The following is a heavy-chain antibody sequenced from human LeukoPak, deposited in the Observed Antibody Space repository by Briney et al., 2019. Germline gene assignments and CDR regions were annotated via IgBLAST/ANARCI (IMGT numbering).Heavy chain of an antibody. V-gene: IGHV4-39*01. CDR2: IYYSGST. J-gene: IGHJ5*02. Sequence: SETLSLTCTVSGGSISSSSYYWGWIRQPPGKGLEWIGSIYYSGSTYYNPSLKSRVTISVDKSKNQFSLKLRSVTAADTAVYYCXRHKVHRRINGSGSYYNNWFDPWGQGTLVTVSS. D-gene: IGHD3-10*01. CDR1: GGSISSSSYY. CDR3: XRHKVHRRINGSGSYYNNWFDP.